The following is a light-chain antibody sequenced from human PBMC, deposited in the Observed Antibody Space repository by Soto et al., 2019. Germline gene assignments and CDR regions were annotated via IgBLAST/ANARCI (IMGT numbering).Light chain of an antibody. J-gene: IGKJ5*01. Sequence: DIQMTQSPSSLSASVVDRVTITGLASQSISSYLNWYQQKPGKAPKLLIYAASSLQSGVPSRFSGSGSGTDFTLTIVSLQPEDFATYYCQQSYSMPITFGQGTRLEIK. CDR2: AAS. CDR1: QSISSY. CDR3: QQSYSMPIT. V-gene: IGKV1-39*01.